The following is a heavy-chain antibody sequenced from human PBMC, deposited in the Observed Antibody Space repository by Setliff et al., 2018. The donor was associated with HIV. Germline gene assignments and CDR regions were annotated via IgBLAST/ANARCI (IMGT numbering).Heavy chain of an antibody. CDR1: GYSISDGYY. D-gene: IGHD3-16*01. Sequence: SETLSLTCAVSGYSISDGYYWGWIRQPPGKGPEWIGSIHHSGSAHFNPSPKSRVAMSVDTSENQFSLTLSSVTAADTAVYYWASPRSLLVWYDAFEIGGQGTMATVSS. CDR2: IHHSGSA. J-gene: IGHJ3*02. V-gene: IGHV4-38-2*01. CDR3: ASPRSLLVWYDAFEI.